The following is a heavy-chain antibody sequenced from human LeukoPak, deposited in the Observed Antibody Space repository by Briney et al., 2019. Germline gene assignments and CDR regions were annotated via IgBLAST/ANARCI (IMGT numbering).Heavy chain of an antibody. CDR1: GFTFSSYA. D-gene: IGHD3-3*01. CDR3: ANPPGYDFWSGYHTSGLDV. J-gene: IGHJ6*02. CDR2: ISGSGGST. Sequence: GGSLRLSCAVSGFTFSSYAMSWVRQAPGKGLEWVSAISGSGGSTYYADSVKGRLTISRDNSKNTLFLQMHSLRAEDTAVYYCANPPGYDFWSGYHTSGLDVWGQGTTVTVSS. V-gene: IGHV3-23*01.